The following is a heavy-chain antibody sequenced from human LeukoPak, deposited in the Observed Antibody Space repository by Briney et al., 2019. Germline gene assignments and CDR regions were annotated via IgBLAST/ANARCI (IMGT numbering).Heavy chain of an antibody. J-gene: IGHJ4*02. CDR1: GGSFSGYY. Sequence: PSETLSLTCAVYGGSFSGYYWSWIRQPPGKGLEWIGEINHSGSTNYNPSLKSRVTISVDTSKNQFSLKLSSVTAADTAVYYCARHGDDYGDYVRVFDYWGQGTLVTVSS. CDR2: INHSGST. D-gene: IGHD4-17*01. CDR3: ARHGDDYGDYVRVFDY. V-gene: IGHV4-34*01.